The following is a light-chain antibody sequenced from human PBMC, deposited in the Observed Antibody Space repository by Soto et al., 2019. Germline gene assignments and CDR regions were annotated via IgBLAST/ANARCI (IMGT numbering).Light chain of an antibody. V-gene: IGKV3D-15*01. J-gene: IGKJ4*01. Sequence: EIVMTQSPATLSVSPGDRATLSCRASQSVDNDLAWYQQKPGQPPRLLIYDASTRATGIPARFSGSQAGTEFTLTISSLLYEDFALYFCQQYNNCPLTVGGGTKVETK. CDR3: QQYNNCPLT. CDR1: QSVDND. CDR2: DAS.